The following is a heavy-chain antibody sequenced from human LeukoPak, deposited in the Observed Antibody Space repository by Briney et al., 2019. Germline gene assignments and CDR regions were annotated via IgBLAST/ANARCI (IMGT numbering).Heavy chain of an antibody. V-gene: IGHV1-8*01. CDR1: GYTFTSYD. D-gene: IGHD3-3*01. Sequence: GASAKVSCKASGYTFTSYDINWVRQATGQGLEWMGWMNPNSGNTGYAQKFQGRVTMTRNTSISTAYMELSSLRSEDTAVYYCASTPSITIFGVVHDNWFDPWGQGTLVTVSS. CDR3: ASTPSITIFGVVHDNWFDP. J-gene: IGHJ5*02. CDR2: MNPNSGNT.